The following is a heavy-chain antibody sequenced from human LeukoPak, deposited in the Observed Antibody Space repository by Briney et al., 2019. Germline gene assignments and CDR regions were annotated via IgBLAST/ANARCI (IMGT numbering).Heavy chain of an antibody. CDR2: IYYSGST. J-gene: IGHJ3*02. Sequence: SETLSLTCTVSGGSISSYYWSWIRQPPGKGLEWIGYIYYSGSTNYNPSLKSRVTISVDTSKNQFSLKLSSVTAADTAVYYCARAPSSVYDFGAFDIWGQGTMVTVSS. D-gene: IGHD5/OR15-5a*01. CDR3: ARAPSSVYDFGAFDI. CDR1: GGSISSYY. V-gene: IGHV4-59*01.